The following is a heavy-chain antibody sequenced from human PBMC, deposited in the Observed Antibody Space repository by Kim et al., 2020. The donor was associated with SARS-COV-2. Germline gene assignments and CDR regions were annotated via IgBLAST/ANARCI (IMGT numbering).Heavy chain of an antibody. CDR2: IYYSGST. CDR1: GGSISSSSYY. Sequence: SETLSLTCTVSGGSISSSSYYWGRIRQPPGQGLEWIGSIYYSGSTYHNPSLKSRVTISVDTSKNQFSLKLSSVTAADTAVYYCARQRGTTIFGVVIRTQIDYWGQGTLVTVSS. V-gene: IGHV4-39*01. J-gene: IGHJ4*02. D-gene: IGHD3-3*01. CDR3: ARQRGTTIFGVVIRTQIDY.